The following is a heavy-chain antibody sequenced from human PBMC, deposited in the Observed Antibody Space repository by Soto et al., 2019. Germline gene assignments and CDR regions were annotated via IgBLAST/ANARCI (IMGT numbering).Heavy chain of an antibody. Sequence: SETLSLTCAVYGGSFSAYYWSWVRQPPGKGLEWIGEIIHSESTKYNPSLKSRVTISVDKSKNQFSLKLNSVTAADTAVYYCARLIYDSRLNYFYFDFWGQGALVTVSS. V-gene: IGHV4-34*12. D-gene: IGHD3-22*01. CDR3: ARLIYDSRLNYFYFDF. CDR2: IIHSEST. J-gene: IGHJ4*02. CDR1: GGSFSAYY.